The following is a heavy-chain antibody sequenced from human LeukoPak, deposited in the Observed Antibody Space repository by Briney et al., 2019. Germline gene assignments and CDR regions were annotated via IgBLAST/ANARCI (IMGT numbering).Heavy chain of an antibody. D-gene: IGHD6-19*01. CDR3: AKGGSSGWLRNAFDI. CDR1: GXTXSXXX. J-gene: IGHJ3*02. V-gene: IGHV3-23*01. Sequence: GXXLXXXCXASGXTXSXXXXSXVRQAPGKXREXXSAISGSGGSTYYADSVKGRFTISRDNSKNTLYLQMNSLRAEDTAVYYCAKGGSSGWLRNAFDIWGQGTMVTVSS. CDR2: ISGSGGST.